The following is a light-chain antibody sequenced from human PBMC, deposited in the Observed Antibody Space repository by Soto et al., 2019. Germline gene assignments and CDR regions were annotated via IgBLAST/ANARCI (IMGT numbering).Light chain of an antibody. J-gene: IGKJ1*01. CDR3: RQYGSSPET. CDR1: QSVSSSY. CDR2: GAS. V-gene: IGKV3-20*01. Sequence: EIVLTQSPGTLSLSPGERATLSCRAGQSVSSSYLAWYQQKPGQAPRLLIYGASSRATGIPDRFSGSGSGTDFTLTISRLEPEDFAVYYCRQYGSSPETFGQGTKVDIK.